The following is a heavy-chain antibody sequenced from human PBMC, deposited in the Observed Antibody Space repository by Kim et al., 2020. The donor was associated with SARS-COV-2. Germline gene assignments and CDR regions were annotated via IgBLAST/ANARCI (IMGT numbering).Heavy chain of an antibody. D-gene: IGHD2-15*01. V-gene: IGHV3-11*01. J-gene: IGHJ4*02. CDR1: GFNFSDYF. CDR2: ITGRNNII. CDR3: ARVSDSWSVR. Sequence: GGSLRLSCAASGFNFSDYFMSWIRQAPGKGLECISTITGRNNIIYYADSVKGRFTISRDNAMNSLYLKMNSLRVEDTAVYYCARVSDSWSVRWGQGTLVT.